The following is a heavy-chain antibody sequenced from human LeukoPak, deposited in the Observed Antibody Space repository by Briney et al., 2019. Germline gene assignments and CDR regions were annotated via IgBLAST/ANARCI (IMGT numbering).Heavy chain of an antibody. CDR3: ARGVPAAMGYYYYYMDV. CDR2: IYHSGST. CDR1: GGSISSGSYY. D-gene: IGHD2-2*01. Sequence: SQTLSLTCTVSGGSISSGSYYWSWIRQPPGKGLEWIGYIYHSGSTYYNPSLKSRVTISVDRSKNQFSLKLSSVTAADTAVYYCARGVPAAMGYYYYYMDVWGKGTTVTVSS. V-gene: IGHV4-30-2*01. J-gene: IGHJ6*03.